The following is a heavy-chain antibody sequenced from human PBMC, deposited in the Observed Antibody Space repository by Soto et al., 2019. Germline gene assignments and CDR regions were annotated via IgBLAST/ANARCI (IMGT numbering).Heavy chain of an antibody. CDR1: GGTFSSYA. V-gene: IGHV1-69*01. CDR3: ARAVDSSGYYYSYWYFDL. CDR2: IIPIFGTA. J-gene: IGHJ2*01. D-gene: IGHD3-22*01. Sequence: QVQLVQSGAEVKKPGSSVKVSCKASGGTFSSYAISWVRQAPGQGLEWMGGIIPIFGTANYAQKFQGRVTITADEATSTAYMELSSLRSEDTAVYYCARAVDSSGYYYSYWYFDLWGRGTLVTVSS.